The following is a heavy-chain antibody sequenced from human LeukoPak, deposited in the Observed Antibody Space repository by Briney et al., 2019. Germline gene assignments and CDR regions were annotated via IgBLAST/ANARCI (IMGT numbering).Heavy chain of an antibody. CDR1: GYTFTSYD. Sequence: GASVKVSCKASGYTFTSYDINWVRQATGQGLEWMGWMNPNSGNTGYAQKFQGRVTMTRNTSISTAYMELSSLRSEDTAVYYCAREVSGNSSGWDYYYYYYMDVWGKGTTVTVSS. CDR2: MNPNSGNT. J-gene: IGHJ6*03. D-gene: IGHD6-19*01. V-gene: IGHV1-8*01. CDR3: AREVSGNSSGWDYYYYYYMDV.